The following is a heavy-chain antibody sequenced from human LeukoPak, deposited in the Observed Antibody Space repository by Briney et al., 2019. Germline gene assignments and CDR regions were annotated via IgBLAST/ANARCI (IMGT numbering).Heavy chain of an antibody. D-gene: IGHD3-10*01. J-gene: IGHJ4*02. CDR1: GGSISSYY. V-gene: IGHV4-59*01. CDR3: ARDNFSGSYSY. CDR2: IYYSGST. Sequence: PSETLSLTCTVSGGSISSYYWSWIRQPPGKGLEWIGYIYYSGSTNYNPSLKSRVTISVDTSKNQFSLKLSSVTAADTAVYYCARDNFSGSYSYWGQGTLVTVSS.